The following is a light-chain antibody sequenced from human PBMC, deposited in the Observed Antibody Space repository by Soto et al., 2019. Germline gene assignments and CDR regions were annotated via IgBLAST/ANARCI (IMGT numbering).Light chain of an antibody. CDR2: GSS. J-gene: IGKJ1*01. Sequence: DIQMTQSPSTLSASVGDRVTITCRASQAIRNDLAWYQQKPGRAPKRLIYGSSTLQSGVPLRFSGSGSGTEFTLTISSLQPEDFATYYCVQHNVYPPTFGQGTKVDIK. V-gene: IGKV1-17*01. CDR3: VQHNVYPPT. CDR1: QAIRND.